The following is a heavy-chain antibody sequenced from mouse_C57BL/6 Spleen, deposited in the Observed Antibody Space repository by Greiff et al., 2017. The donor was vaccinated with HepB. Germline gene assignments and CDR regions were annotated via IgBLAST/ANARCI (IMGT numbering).Heavy chain of an antibody. D-gene: IGHD2-2*01. V-gene: IGHV1-26*01. CDR3: ARTTMVTTGRFDY. CDR2: INPNNGGT. CDR1: GYTFTDYY. Sequence: EVQLQQSGPELVKPGASVKISCKASGYTFTDYYMNWVKQSHGKSLEWIGDINPNNGGTSYNQKFKGKATLTVDKSSSTAYMELRSLTSEDSAVYYCARTTMVTTGRFDYWGQGTTLTVSS. J-gene: IGHJ2*01.